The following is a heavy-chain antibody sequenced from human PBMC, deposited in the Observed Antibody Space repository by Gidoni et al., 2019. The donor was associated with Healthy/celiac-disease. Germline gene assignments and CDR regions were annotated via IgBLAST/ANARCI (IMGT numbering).Heavy chain of an antibody. Sequence: QVQLVQSGAEVKKPGASVKVSCKASGYTCTSYGISWVRQAPGQGLEWMGWISAYNGNTNYAQKLQGRVTITTDTSTSTAYMELRSLRSDDTAVYYCARDRRGVVVPAARPFDYWGQGTLVTVSS. CDR2: ISAYNGNT. V-gene: IGHV1-18*01. J-gene: IGHJ4*02. D-gene: IGHD2-2*01. CDR3: ARDRRGVVVPAARPFDY. CDR1: GYTCTSYG.